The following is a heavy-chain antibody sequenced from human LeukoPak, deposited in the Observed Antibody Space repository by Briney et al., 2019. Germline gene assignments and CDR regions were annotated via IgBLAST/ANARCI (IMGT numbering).Heavy chain of an antibody. V-gene: IGHV3-30-3*01. CDR2: ISYDGSNK. J-gene: IGHJ6*02. D-gene: IGHD4-11*01. Sequence: AGGSLRLSCAASGFTFSSYAMHWVRQAPGKGLEWVAVISYDGSNKYYADSVKGRFTISRDNSKNTLYLQMNSLRAEDTAVYYCAREATTVTTLRGDYYYGMDVWGQGTTATVSS. CDR3: AREATTVTTLRGDYYYGMDV. CDR1: GFTFSSYA.